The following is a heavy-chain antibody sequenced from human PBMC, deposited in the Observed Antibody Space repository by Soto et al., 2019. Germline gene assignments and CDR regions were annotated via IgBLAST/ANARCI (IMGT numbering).Heavy chain of an antibody. CDR1: GGTFSSYA. CDR3: ARDRTRWLQLAFDY. D-gene: IGHD5-12*01. Sequence: SVKVSCKASGGTFSSYAISWVRQAPGQGLEWMGGIIPIFGTANYAQKFQGRVTITADESTSTAYMGLSSLRSEDTAVYYCARDRTRWLQLAFDYWGQGTMVTAPQ. V-gene: IGHV1-69*13. CDR2: IIPIFGTA. J-gene: IGHJ4*02.